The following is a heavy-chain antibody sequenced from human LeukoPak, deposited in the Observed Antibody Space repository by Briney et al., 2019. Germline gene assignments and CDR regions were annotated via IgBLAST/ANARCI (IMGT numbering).Heavy chain of an antibody. J-gene: IGHJ6*03. CDR1: GGSISRHY. Sequence: SETLSLTCTISGGSISRHYWSWIRQPPGKGLEWIGNIYYGGSTNYNPSLKSRVTISVDTSKNQFSLKLSSVTAADTAVYYCARDGGGYYSGYYYMDVWGKGTTVTVSS. D-gene: IGHD3-22*01. CDR2: IYYGGST. V-gene: IGHV4-59*11. CDR3: ARDGGGYYSGYYYMDV.